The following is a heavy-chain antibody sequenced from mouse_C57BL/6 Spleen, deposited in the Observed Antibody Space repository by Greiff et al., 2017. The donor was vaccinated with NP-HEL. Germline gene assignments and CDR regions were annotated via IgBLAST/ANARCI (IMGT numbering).Heavy chain of an antibody. Sequence: QVQLQQPGAELVRPGTSVKLSCKASGYTFTSYWMHWVKQRPGQGLEWIGVIDPSDSYTNYNQKFKGKATLTVDTSSSTAYMQLSSLTSEDSAVYYCARGSYYGYYVDYWGQGTTLTVSS. V-gene: IGHV1-59*01. CDR1: GYTFTSYW. CDR3: ARGSYYGYYVDY. J-gene: IGHJ2*01. CDR2: IDPSDSYT. D-gene: IGHD2-9*01.